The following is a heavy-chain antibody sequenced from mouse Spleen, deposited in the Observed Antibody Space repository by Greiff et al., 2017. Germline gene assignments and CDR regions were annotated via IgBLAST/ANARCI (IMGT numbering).Heavy chain of an antibody. CDR1: GFTFSSYA. J-gene: IGHJ4*01. Sequence: EVKVEESGGGLVKPGGSLKLSCAASGFTFSSYAMSWVRQSPEKRLAWVAEISSGGSYTYYPDTVTGRFTISRDNAKNTLYLEMSSLRSEDTAMYYCARSEVHYYGSSSMDYWGQGTSVTVSS. CDR3: ARSEVHYYGSSSMDY. V-gene: IGHV5-9-4*01. D-gene: IGHD1-2*01. CDR2: ISSGGSYT.